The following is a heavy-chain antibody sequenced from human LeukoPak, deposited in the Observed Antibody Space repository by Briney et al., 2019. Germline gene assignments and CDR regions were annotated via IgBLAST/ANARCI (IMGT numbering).Heavy chain of an antibody. CDR1: GFTFSSYS. CDR2: ISGSGGST. J-gene: IGHJ3*02. D-gene: IGHD3-10*01. CDR3: AKDALGSGSYYGYDDAFDI. V-gene: IGHV3-23*01. Sequence: PGGSLRLSCAASGFTFSSYSMNWVRQAPGKGLEWVSAISGSGGSTYYADSVKGRFTISRDNSKNTLYLQMNSLRAEDTAVYYCAKDALGSGSYYGYDDAFDIWGQGTMVTVSS.